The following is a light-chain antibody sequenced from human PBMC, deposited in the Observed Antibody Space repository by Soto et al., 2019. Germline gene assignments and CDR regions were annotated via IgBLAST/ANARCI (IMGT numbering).Light chain of an antibody. V-gene: IGLV1-47*02. CDR1: SSNIGINY. Sequence: QSALTQPPPASGTPGQRVTISCSGSSSNIGINYVYWYQQRPGTAPKLLIYTNDQRPSGVPDRFSGSKSGTSASLAISGLRSEDEGDYYCAVWDDSLSAYVFGTGTK. CDR3: AVWDDSLSAYV. CDR2: TND. J-gene: IGLJ1*01.